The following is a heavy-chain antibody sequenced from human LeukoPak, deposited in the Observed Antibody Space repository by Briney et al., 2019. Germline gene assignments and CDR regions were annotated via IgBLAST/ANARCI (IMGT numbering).Heavy chain of an antibody. CDR3: AREARSGYEGFWSDP. J-gene: IGHJ5*02. Sequence: SETLSLTCTVSGGSMNQYYWSWIRQPAGKGLEWIGRIYSTWTTYYKPSLKSRVTMSVDTSHNQFFLKLNSVTAADTAVYYCAREARSGYEGFWSDPWGQGTVVTVSS. CDR2: IYSTWTT. V-gene: IGHV4-4*07. CDR1: GGSMNQYY. D-gene: IGHD5-12*01.